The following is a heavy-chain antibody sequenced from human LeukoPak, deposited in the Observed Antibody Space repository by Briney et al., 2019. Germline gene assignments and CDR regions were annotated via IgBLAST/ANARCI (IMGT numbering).Heavy chain of an antibody. D-gene: IGHD6-13*01. V-gene: IGHV3-7*01. Sequence: PGGSLRLSCAASGFTFSTYWISWVRQAPGKGLEWVANIKQDGSEKYYVDSVKGRFTISRDNAKNSLYLQMNSLRAEDTAVYYCAREGQQLVLGYWGQGTLVTVSS. CDR1: GFTFSTYW. CDR3: AREGQQLVLGY. J-gene: IGHJ4*02. CDR2: IKQDGSEK.